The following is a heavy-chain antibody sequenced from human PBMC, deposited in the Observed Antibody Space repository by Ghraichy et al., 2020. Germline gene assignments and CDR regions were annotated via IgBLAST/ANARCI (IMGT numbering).Heavy chain of an antibody. D-gene: IGHD6-19*01. Sequence: ASVKVSCKASGYTFTSYYMHWVRQAPGQGLEWMGIINPSGGSTSYAQKFQGRVTMTRDTSTSTVYMELSSLRSEDTAVYYCARGEANWLVPPEEYFQHWGQGTLVTVSS. CDR1: GYTFTSYY. CDR2: INPSGGST. V-gene: IGHV1-46*01. J-gene: IGHJ1*01. CDR3: ARGEANWLVPPEEYFQH.